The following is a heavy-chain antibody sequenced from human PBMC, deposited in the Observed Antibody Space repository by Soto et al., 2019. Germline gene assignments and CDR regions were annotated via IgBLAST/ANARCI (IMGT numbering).Heavy chain of an antibody. Sequence: QVQLVQSGAEVKKPGSSVKVSCKASGGTFSSYAISWVRQAPGQGLEWMGGIIPIFGTANYAQKFQGRVTISGDESTSTAYMELSSLGSEDTAVYYCASRSAIFGVVSDYYYGMDVWGQGTTVTVSS. J-gene: IGHJ6*02. V-gene: IGHV1-69*01. CDR2: IIPIFGTA. CDR1: GGTFSSYA. CDR3: ASRSAIFGVVSDYYYGMDV. D-gene: IGHD3-3*01.